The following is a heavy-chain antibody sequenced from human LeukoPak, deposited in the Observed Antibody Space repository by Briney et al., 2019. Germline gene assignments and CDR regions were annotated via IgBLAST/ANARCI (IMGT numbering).Heavy chain of an antibody. J-gene: IGHJ4*02. V-gene: IGHV4-34*01. CDR2: INHSGST. D-gene: IGHD1-26*01. Sequence: SETLSLTCAVYGGSFSGYYWSWIRQPPGKGLEWIGEINHSGSTNYNPSLKSRVTISVDTSKNQFSLKLSSVTAADTAVYYCARGSGDWGQGTLVTISS. CDR1: GGSFSGYY. CDR3: ARGSGD.